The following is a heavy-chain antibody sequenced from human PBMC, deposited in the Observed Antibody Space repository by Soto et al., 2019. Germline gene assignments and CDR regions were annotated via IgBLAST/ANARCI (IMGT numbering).Heavy chain of an antibody. V-gene: IGHV5-51*01. Sequence: GESLKISCKGSGYSFTSYWIGWVRQMAGKGLEWMGIIYPGDSDTRYSPSFQGQVTISADKSISTAYLQWSSLKASDTAMYYCARILRYFDCLAPFFDFWGQGTLVTVSS. CDR1: GYSFTSYW. CDR3: ARILRYFDCLAPFFDF. CDR2: IYPGDSDT. J-gene: IGHJ4*02. D-gene: IGHD3-9*01.